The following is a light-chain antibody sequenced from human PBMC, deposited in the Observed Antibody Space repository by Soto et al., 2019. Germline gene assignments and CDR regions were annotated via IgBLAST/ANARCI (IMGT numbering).Light chain of an antibody. CDR3: QQYYSTPLT. V-gene: IGKV4-1*01. CDR1: QSVLYSSNNKNY. J-gene: IGKJ4*01. CDR2: WAS. Sequence: DIVMTQSPDSLAVSLGERATINCKSSQSVLYSSNNKNYLAWYQQKPGQPPKLLIYWASTRESGVPDRFSGSGSGTEFTLTISSLQAEDVAFYYCQQYYSTPLTFGGRTKVEIK.